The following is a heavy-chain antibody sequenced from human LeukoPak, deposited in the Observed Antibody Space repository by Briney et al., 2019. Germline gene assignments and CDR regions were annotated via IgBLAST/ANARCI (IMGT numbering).Heavy chain of an antibody. CDR1: GFTFSSYS. Sequence: KSGGSLRLSCAASGFTFSSYSMNWVRQAPGKGPEWVSSISSSSSYIYYADSVKGRSTISRDNAKNSLYLQMNSLRAEDTAVYYCARDGAAAVNYFDYWGQGTLVTVSS. J-gene: IGHJ4*02. V-gene: IGHV3-21*01. CDR2: ISSSSSYI. D-gene: IGHD6-13*01. CDR3: ARDGAAAVNYFDY.